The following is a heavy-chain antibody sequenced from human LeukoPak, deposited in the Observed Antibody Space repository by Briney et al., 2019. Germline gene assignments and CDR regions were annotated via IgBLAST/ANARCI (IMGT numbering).Heavy chain of an antibody. J-gene: IGHJ5*02. CDR2: ISGSGGST. D-gene: IGHD5-12*01. V-gene: IGHV3-23*01. Sequence: GGSLRLSCAASGFTFSTYAMSWVRQAPGKGLEWVSTISGSGGSTYYADSVKGRFTISRDNSKNTLYLQMNSLRAEDTAVYYCAKTSGYSNTWYEVWGQGTLVTVSS. CDR3: AKTSGYSNTWYEV. CDR1: GFTFSTYA.